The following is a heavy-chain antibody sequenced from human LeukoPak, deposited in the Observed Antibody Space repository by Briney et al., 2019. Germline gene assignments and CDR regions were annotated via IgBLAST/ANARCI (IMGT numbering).Heavy chain of an antibody. Sequence: PGGSLRLSCAASGITFSYYGIHWVRQAPGKGLEWVASISNDGSNKYYADSVKGRFSISRDNSKNTLYLQMNSLRVEDTAVYYCAKDRGMARGIVMSNWFDPWGQGTLVTVSS. V-gene: IGHV3-30*18. CDR2: ISNDGSNK. CDR3: AKDRGMARGIVMSNWFDP. CDR1: GITFSYYG. J-gene: IGHJ5*02. D-gene: IGHD3-10*01.